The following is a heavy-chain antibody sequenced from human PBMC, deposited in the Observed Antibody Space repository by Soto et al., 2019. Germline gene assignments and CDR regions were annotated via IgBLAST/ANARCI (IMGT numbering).Heavy chain of an antibody. V-gene: IGHV1-58*01. CDR1: GFTFGSSA. Sequence: LVQSGPDVKKPGTSVKVSCKTSGFTFGSSAVQWVRQVRGQRLEWIGWIVVASGYSNVAQKFQDRVSLTRDLTTNTAFMELSSLTSEDSAMYYCAADVIGVAGDFDHWGQGTLVSVSS. CDR3: AADVIGVAGDFDH. CDR2: IVVASGYS. J-gene: IGHJ4*02. D-gene: IGHD6-19*01.